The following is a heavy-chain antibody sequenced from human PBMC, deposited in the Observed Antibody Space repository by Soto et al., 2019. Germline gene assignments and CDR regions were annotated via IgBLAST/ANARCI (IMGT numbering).Heavy chain of an antibody. CDR1: GYPFTHYG. D-gene: IGHD2-2*01. Sequence: GASVKVSCKSSGYPFTHYGITWIRQAPGQGLEWMGWISPFNGNTNYGQTLQGRVTITADKSTSTAYMELSSLRSEDTAVYYCARDSGRSDVVPAAISAMDVWGQGTTVTVSS. CDR3: ARDSGRSDVVPAAISAMDV. V-gene: IGHV1-18*01. J-gene: IGHJ6*02. CDR2: ISPFNGNT.